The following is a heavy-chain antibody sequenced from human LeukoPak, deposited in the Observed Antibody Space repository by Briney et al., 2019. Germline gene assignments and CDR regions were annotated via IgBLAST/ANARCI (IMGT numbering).Heavy chain of an antibody. V-gene: IGHV3-30*04. CDR3: ARDHDILTLTSQNAFDI. Sequence: PGGSLRLSCAASGFTFSSYAMHWVRQAPGKGLEWVAVISYDGSNKYYADSVKGRFTISSDNSKNTLYLQMNSLRAEDTAVYYCARDHDILTLTSQNAFDIWGQGTMVTVSS. D-gene: IGHD3-9*01. J-gene: IGHJ3*02. CDR1: GFTFSSYA. CDR2: ISYDGSNK.